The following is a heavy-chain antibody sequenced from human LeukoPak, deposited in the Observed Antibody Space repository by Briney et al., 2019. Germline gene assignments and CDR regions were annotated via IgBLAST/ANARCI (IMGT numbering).Heavy chain of an antibody. CDR3: ARTSIAAAGNVFLDY. CDR2: IKQDGSEK. V-gene: IGHV3-7*01. D-gene: IGHD6-13*01. Sequence: QPGGSLRLSCAASGLTFSSYWMSWVRQAPGKGLEWVANIKQDGSEKYDVDSVKGRFTISRDNAKNSLYLQMNSLRAEDTAVYYCARTSIAAAGNVFLDYWGQGTLVTVSS. J-gene: IGHJ4*02. CDR1: GLTFSSYW.